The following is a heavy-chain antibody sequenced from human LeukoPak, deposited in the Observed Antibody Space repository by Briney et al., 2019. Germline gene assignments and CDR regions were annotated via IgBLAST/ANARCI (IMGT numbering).Heavy chain of an antibody. CDR2: IIDSGNSV. J-gene: IGHJ4*02. CDR3: AKDPIFSGSYVVFDS. Sequence: GGSLRLSCAASGFTFSSCAMSWVRQAPGKGLEWVSTIIDSGNSVYYADSVEGRFTISRDNSKNTLYLQMNSLRAGDTAVYYCAKDPIFSGSYVVFDSWGQGTLVTVSS. CDR1: GFTFSSCA. V-gene: IGHV3-23*01. D-gene: IGHD1-26*01.